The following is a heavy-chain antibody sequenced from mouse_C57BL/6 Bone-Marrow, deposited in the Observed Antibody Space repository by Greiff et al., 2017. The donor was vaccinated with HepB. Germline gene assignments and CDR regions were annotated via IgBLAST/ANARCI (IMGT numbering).Heavy chain of an antibody. CDR3: ARLTTVVAFDY. Sequence: EVKLQQSGPVLVKPGASVKMSCKASGYTFTDYYMNWVKQSHGKSLEWIGVINPYNGGTSYNQKFKGKATLTVDKSSSTAYMELNSLTSEDSAVYYCARLTTVVAFDYWGQGTTLTVSS. J-gene: IGHJ2*01. CDR1: GYTFTDYY. V-gene: IGHV1-19*01. CDR2: INPYNGGT. D-gene: IGHD1-1*01.